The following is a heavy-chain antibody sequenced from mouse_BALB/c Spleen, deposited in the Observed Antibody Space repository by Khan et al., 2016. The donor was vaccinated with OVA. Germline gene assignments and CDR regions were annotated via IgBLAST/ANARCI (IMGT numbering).Heavy chain of an antibody. CDR1: GFTFSTYG. D-gene: IGHD1-1*01. CDR2: ISSGGSYT. V-gene: IGHV5-6*01. J-gene: IGHJ3*01. CDR3: ARLAYYYDSEGFAY. Sequence: EVELVESGGDLVKPGGSLKLSCAASGFTFSTYGMSWVRQTPDKRLGWVATISSGGSYTYYPDSVKGRFTISRDNAKNTLYLQMSSLKSDDTTIYYCARLAYYYDSEGFAYWGQGTLVTVSA.